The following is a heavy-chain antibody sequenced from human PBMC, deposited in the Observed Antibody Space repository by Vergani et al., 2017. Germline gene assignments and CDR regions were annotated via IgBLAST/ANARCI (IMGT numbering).Heavy chain of an antibody. CDR1: GFTFSTYA. CDR3: ATKSCGTPGCQIGYFRE. V-gene: IGHV3-23*01. J-gene: IGHJ1*01. Sequence: EVQLLESGGGLVQPGGSLRLSCAASGFTFSTYAMTWVRQAPGKGLEWVSTISSDGGSTYYADSVKGRFTISRDNSKNTLSLQMNSLTADDTAIYYCATKSCGTPGCQIGYFREWGQGTLVTVSS. D-gene: IGHD1-1*01. CDR2: ISSDGGST.